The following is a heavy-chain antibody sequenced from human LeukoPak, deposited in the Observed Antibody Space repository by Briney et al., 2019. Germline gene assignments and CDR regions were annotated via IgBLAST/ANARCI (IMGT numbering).Heavy chain of an antibody. CDR3: ARDVDSSGSHY. CDR2: IWYDGSNK. V-gene: IGHV3-33*01. CDR1: GFTFSSYG. D-gene: IGHD3-22*01. J-gene: IGHJ4*02. Sequence: PGGSLRLSCAASGFTFSSYGMHWVRQAPGKGLEWVAVIWYDGSNKYYADSVKGRFTISRDNSKNTLYLQMNSLRAEDTAVYYCARDVDSSGSHYWGQGTLVTVSS.